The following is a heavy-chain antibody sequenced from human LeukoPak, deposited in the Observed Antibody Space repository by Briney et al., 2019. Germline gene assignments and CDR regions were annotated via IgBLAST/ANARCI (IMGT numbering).Heavy chain of an antibody. CDR2: INARGDT. Sequence: PSETLSLTCAVYGWSFNDPYWNWFRKPPGKGLGWFGEINARGDTNFNPSLKSRVTISVDTSKNQFSLTLTSMIAADTAVYYCARGQVPAARGYNWFDPWGQGTLVTVSS. J-gene: IGHJ5*02. D-gene: IGHD2-2*01. CDR1: GWSFNDPY. V-gene: IGHV4-34*01. CDR3: ARGQVPAARGYNWFDP.